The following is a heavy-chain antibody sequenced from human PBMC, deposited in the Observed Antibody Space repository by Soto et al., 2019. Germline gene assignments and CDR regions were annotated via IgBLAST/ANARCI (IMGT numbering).Heavy chain of an antibody. CDR3: AMVESGQPEAFYS. Sequence: QEQLVESGGGVVQPGRSLRLSCAASGFAFSNQGMHWVRRAPGKGLEWVALISHDGQNIYYADSVKGRFAVSRDNSKNTLFPQLSSLRLNDTPVYYRAMVESGQPEAFYSWGLGTLLTVSS. CDR2: ISHDGQNI. D-gene: IGHD3-16*01. V-gene: IGHV3-30*03. CDR1: GFAFSNQG. J-gene: IGHJ5*02.